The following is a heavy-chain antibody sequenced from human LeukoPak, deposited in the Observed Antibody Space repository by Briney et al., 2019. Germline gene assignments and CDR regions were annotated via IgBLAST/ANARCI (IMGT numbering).Heavy chain of an antibody. V-gene: IGHV3-15*01. D-gene: IGHD3-10*01. CDR1: GFTFSNAW. J-gene: IGHJ4*02. Sequence: GGSLRLSCAASGFTFSNAWMSWVRQSPGKGLEWVGRIKSKTDGGTTDYAAPVKGRFTISGDDSKNTLYLQMNSLKIEDTAVYYCTPISGDTSVDYWGQGTLVTVSS. CDR2: IKSKTDGGTT. CDR3: TPISGDTSVDY.